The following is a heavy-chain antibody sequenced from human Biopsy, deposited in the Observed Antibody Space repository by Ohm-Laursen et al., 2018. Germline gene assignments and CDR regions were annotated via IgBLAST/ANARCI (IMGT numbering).Heavy chain of an antibody. CDR2: INPKSGDT. CDR3: ARGRRHCSGSCSRWYFDL. J-gene: IGHJ2*01. Sequence: SVKVSCKPSGYTFTAFSVHWLRQAPGQGLEWMGWINPKSGDTDYPQNFQGRVSMTRDTSISTAYMDLSRLRSDDTAVYYCARGRRHCSGSCSRWYFDLWGRGTLVTVSS. V-gene: IGHV1-2*02. CDR1: GYTFTAFS. D-gene: IGHD2-15*01.